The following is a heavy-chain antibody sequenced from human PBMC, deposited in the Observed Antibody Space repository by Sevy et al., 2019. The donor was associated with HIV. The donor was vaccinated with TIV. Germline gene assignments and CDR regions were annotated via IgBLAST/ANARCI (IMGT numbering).Heavy chain of an antibody. J-gene: IGHJ4*02. Sequence: ASVKVSCKASGYTFTGYYMHWVRQAPGQGLEWMGWINPNSGGTNYAQKFQGRVTMTRDTSIGTAYMGLSRLRSDDTAVYYCARELYYYDSSGYYPYYFDYWGQGTLVTVSS. CDR3: ARELYYYDSSGYYPYYFDY. V-gene: IGHV1-2*02. CDR1: GYTFTGYY. CDR2: INPNSGGT. D-gene: IGHD3-22*01.